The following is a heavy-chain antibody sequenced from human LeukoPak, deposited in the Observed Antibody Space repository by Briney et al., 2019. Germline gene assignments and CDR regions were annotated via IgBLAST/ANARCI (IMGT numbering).Heavy chain of an antibody. Sequence: PPGGSLRLSCAASGFTFSSYAMSWVRQAPGKGLEWVSAISGSGDNTYYADSVKGRFTISRDNSKNTLYLQMNSLRAEDTALYYCAKGRYYDSSGTYYFDYWGQGTLVTVSS. CDR3: AKGRYYDSSGTYYFDY. CDR1: GFTFSSYA. CDR2: ISGSGDNT. V-gene: IGHV3-23*01. D-gene: IGHD3-22*01. J-gene: IGHJ4*02.